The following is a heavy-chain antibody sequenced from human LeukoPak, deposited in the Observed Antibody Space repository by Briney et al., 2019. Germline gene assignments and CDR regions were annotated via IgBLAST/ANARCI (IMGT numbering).Heavy chain of an antibody. J-gene: IGHJ3*02. Sequence: SETLSLTCGVSGSSISSRNWWSWIRQPPGKGLEWIGEVNHIRSTNYDPSLKSRVTISVDTSKNQFSLKLNSVTAADTAVYYCAIRYSSSWNKDAFDIWGQGTLVTVSS. V-gene: IGHV4/OR15-8*01. CDR2: VNHIRST. CDR1: GSSISSRNW. D-gene: IGHD6-13*01. CDR3: AIRYSSSWNKDAFDI.